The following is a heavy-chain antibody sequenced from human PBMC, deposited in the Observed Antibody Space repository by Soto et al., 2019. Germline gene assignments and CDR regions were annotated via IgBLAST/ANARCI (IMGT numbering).Heavy chain of an antibody. J-gene: IGHJ4*02. Sequence: SGPTLLNPTQTLTLTCSFSVFSLTSSGVGVGLSRQPPGKALEWLGLIYWNDDDRYRASLHSRLTITKDTSKSQVVLTMTNMDPVDTATYYCAHRPGGSGFRYYFDYWGQGTLVTVSS. D-gene: IGHD6-19*01. CDR3: AHRPGGSGFRYYFDY. CDR1: VFSLTSSGVG. CDR2: IYWNDDD. V-gene: IGHV2-5*01.